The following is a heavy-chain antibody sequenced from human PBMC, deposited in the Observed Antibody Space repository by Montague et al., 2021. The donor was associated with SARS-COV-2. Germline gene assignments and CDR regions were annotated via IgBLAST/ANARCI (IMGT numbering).Heavy chain of an antibody. J-gene: IGHJ6*02. CDR2: ISYDGSNK. CDR3: ARDQFTPELLWFGELYQNGKDV. CDR1: GFTFSSYA. V-gene: IGHV3-30-3*01. Sequence: SLRLSCAASGFTFSSYAMHWVRQAPGKGLEWVAVISYDGSNKYYADSVKGRFTISRDNSKNTLYLQMNSLRAEDTAVYYCARDQFTPELLWFGELYQNGKDVWGQGTTVTVSS. D-gene: IGHD3-10*01.